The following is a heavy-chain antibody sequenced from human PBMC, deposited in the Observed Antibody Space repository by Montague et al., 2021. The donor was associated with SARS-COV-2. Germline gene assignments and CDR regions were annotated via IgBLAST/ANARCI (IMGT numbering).Heavy chain of an antibody. V-gene: IGHV4-59*08. CDR3: ARQYYDSSGEDAFDI. CDR2: IYYSGST. Sequence: SETLSLTCTVSGGSISSYYWSWIRQPPGKGPEWIGYIYYSGSTNYNPSLKSRVTISVDTSKNQFSLKLSSVTAADTAVYYCARQYYDSSGEDAFDIWGQGTMVTVSS. CDR1: GGSISSYY. D-gene: IGHD3-22*01. J-gene: IGHJ3*02.